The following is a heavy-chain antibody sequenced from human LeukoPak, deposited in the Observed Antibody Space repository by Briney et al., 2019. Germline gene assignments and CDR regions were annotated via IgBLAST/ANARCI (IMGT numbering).Heavy chain of an antibody. CDR3: ARFGILTGYYYGMDV. CDR2: INHSGST. D-gene: IGHD3-9*01. J-gene: IGHJ6*02. CDR1: GGSFSGYY. Sequence: NPSETLSLTCAVYGGSFSGYYWSWIRQPPGKGLEWIGEINHSGSTNYNPSLKSRVTISVDTSKNQFSLKLSSVTAADTAVYYCARFGILTGYYYGMDVWGQGTTVTVSS. V-gene: IGHV4-34*01.